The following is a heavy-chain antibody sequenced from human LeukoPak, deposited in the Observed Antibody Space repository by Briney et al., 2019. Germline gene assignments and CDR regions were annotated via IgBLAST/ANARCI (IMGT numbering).Heavy chain of an antibody. Sequence: SETLSLTCTVSGGSVSSGTYYWTWLRQPAGKGLEWIGRIYTSGSTNFDPSLKSRVSISLGTSQNQFSLKLSSVTAADTAVYYCAREGAARNFDYWGQGILLTVSS. V-gene: IGHV4-61*02. CDR2: IYTSGST. CDR1: GGSVSSGTYY. J-gene: IGHJ4*02. CDR3: AREGAARNFDY. D-gene: IGHD6-6*01.